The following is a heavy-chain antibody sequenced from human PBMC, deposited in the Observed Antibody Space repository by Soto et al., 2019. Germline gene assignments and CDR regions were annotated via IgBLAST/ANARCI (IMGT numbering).Heavy chain of an antibody. Sequence: SETLSLTCTVYGDFFSRYYWSWIRQPPGKGLEWIGEMNYSGSSNYSPSLKSRVTISLDTPKNQFSLKLSSVTAADTAVYYCARHPGYYDILTGYTTYYFDSWGQGSLVTVSS. CDR3: ARHPGYYDILTGYTTYYFDS. J-gene: IGHJ4*02. V-gene: IGHV4-34*01. CDR2: MNYSGSS. CDR1: GDFFSRYY. D-gene: IGHD3-9*01.